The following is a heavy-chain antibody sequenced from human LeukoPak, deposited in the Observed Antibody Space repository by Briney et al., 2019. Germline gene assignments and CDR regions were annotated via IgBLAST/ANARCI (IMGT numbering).Heavy chain of an antibody. CDR2: IYSSGRT. V-gene: IGHV4-59*01. CDR3: ARDGLGYGSPFDY. Sequence: LRLSCAASGFTFSVYYMRCIRQPPGKALEWIGYIYSSGRTNYNPSLKSRVTMSVDTSKNQFSLNLSSVAAADTAVYYWARDGLGYGSPFDYWGHGILVTV. J-gene: IGHJ4*01. CDR1: GFTFSVYY. D-gene: IGHD1-26*01.